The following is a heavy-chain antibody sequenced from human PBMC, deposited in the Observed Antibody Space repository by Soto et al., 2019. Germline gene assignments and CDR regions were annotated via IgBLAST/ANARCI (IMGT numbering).Heavy chain of an antibody. J-gene: IGHJ3*02. D-gene: IGHD6-13*01. CDR2: ISGSGGST. V-gene: IGHV3-23*01. Sequence: EVQLLESGGGLVQPGGSLRLSCAASGFTFSSYAMSWVRQAPGKGLEWVSAISGSGGSTYYADSVKGRFTISRDNSKNSQYLQMNSLRVEDTAVYYCAKDRQQVTVRDAFDIWGQGTMVTVSS. CDR1: GFTFSSYA. CDR3: AKDRQQVTVRDAFDI.